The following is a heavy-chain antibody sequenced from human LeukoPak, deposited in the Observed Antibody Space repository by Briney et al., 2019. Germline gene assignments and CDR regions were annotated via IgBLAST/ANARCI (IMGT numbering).Heavy chain of an antibody. J-gene: IGHJ4*02. D-gene: IGHD6-13*01. V-gene: IGHV4-59*01. CDR2: IYYSGST. CDR1: GGSISSYY. Sequence: SETLSLTCTVSGGSISSYYWSWIRQTPGKGLEWIGYIYYSGSTNYNPSLKSRVTISVDASKNQFSLKLSSVTAADTAVYYCARDSRGGYSSSWDFDYWGQGTLVTVSS. CDR3: ARDSRGGYSSSWDFDY.